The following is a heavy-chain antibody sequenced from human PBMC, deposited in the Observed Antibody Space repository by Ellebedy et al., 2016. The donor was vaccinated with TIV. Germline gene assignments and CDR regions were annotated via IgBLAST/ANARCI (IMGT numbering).Heavy chain of an antibody. D-gene: IGHD3-10*01. CDR2: IYYSGST. J-gene: IGHJ4*02. CDR1: GGYISSGGYY. Sequence: SETLSLXXSVSGGYISSGGYYWSWIRQHPGKGLEWIGYIYYSGSTNYNPSLKSRVTIAVDTPKNQFSLKLTSVITADTALYYCARDFGDFWGQGTLVTVSP. V-gene: IGHV4-31*03. CDR3: ARDFGDF.